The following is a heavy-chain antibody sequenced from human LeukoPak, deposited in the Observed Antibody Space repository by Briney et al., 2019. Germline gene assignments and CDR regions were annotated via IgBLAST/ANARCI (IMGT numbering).Heavy chain of an antibody. J-gene: IGHJ5*02. CDR1: GGSISSYY. CDR2: IYHSGST. D-gene: IGHD7-27*01. Sequence: SETLSLTCTVSGGSISSYYWTWIRQPPGKGLEWIGYIYHSGSTNYNPSLKSRVTISVDTSKNQFSLKLSSVTAADTAVYYCATSELGSLSWFDPWGQGTLVTVSS. V-gene: IGHV4-4*08. CDR3: ATSELGSLSWFDP.